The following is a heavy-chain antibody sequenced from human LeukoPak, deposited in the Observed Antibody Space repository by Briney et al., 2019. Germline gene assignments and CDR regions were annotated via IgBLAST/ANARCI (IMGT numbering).Heavy chain of an antibody. J-gene: IGHJ4*02. CDR3: ARSSRELGGYAPWELMPPFDY. D-gene: IGHD1-7*01. CDR1: GFTFSSYR. CDR2: ISSSSTI. V-gene: IGHV3-48*01. Sequence: PSGGSLRLSCAASGFTFSSYRMNWVRQAPGKGLEWVSYISSSSTIYYADSGKGRFTISRDNAKNSLYLQMNSLRAEDTAVYYCARSSRELGGYAPWELMPPFDYWGQGTLVTVSS.